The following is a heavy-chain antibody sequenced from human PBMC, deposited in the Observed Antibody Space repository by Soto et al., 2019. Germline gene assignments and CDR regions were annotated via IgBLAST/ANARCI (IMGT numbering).Heavy chain of an antibody. CDR3: ARGLQWLVRYYYYGMDV. CDR1: GGSFSVYY. Sequence: PSETLSLTCAVYGGSFSVYYWCWIRQPPGKGLEWIGEINHSGYTNYHPSLKSRLTISVDTSKNQFTLKLSSVTDADTAVYYCARGLQWLVRYYYYGMDVWGQGTTVTVSS. V-gene: IGHV4-34*01. CDR2: INHSGYT. J-gene: IGHJ6*02. D-gene: IGHD6-19*01.